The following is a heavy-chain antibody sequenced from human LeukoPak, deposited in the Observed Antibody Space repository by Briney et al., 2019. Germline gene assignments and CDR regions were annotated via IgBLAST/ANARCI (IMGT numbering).Heavy chain of an antibody. V-gene: IGHV1-18*01. J-gene: IGHJ4*02. CDR2: MSACNGNT. Sequence: ASVTLSFTASGYTFTSYGISWMRHAPGQGLEWMGWMSACNGNTNYAQKLQGRVTMTTDTSTSTAYMELRSQRSDDTAVYYCARDSGYGSGSFDYWGQGTLVTVSS. CDR1: GYTFTSYG. D-gene: IGHD3-10*01. CDR3: ARDSGYGSGSFDY.